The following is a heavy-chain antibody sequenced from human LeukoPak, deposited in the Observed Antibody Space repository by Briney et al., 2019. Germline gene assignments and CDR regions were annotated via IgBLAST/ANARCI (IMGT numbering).Heavy chain of an antibody. J-gene: IGHJ4*02. D-gene: IGHD2-15*01. Sequence: SETLSLTYAVYGGSFSGFYWSWVRQSPRKGLDWIGEINHSGSTYYNPSLKSRVTISVDTSKNQFSLKPSSVTAADTAVYYCARQYCSGGSCYLRFYFFDYWGQGTLVTVSS. CDR2: INHSGST. CDR1: GGSFSGFY. V-gene: IGHV4-34*01. CDR3: ARQYCSGGSCYLRFYFFDY.